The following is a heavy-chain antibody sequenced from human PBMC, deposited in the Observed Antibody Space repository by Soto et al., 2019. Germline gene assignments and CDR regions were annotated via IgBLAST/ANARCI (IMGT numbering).Heavy chain of an antibody. CDR2: ISYDGSNK. CDR3: AKASGSYLGHYFDY. Sequence: QVQLVESGGGVVQPGRSLRLSCAASGFTFSSYGMHWVRQAPGKGLEWVAVISYDGSNKYYADSVKGRFTISRDNSKNTLYLQMNSLRAEDTAVYYCAKASGSYLGHYFDYWGQGTLVTVSS. J-gene: IGHJ4*02. CDR1: GFTFSSYG. D-gene: IGHD1-26*01. V-gene: IGHV3-30*18.